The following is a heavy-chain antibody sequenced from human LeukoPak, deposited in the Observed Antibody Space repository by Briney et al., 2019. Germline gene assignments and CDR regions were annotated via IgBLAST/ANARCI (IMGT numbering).Heavy chain of an antibody. D-gene: IGHD6-13*01. CDR2: SSSSSSYI. CDR1: GFTFSSYS. Sequence: GGSLRLSCAASGFTFSSYSMNWVRQAPGKGLEWVSSSSSSSSYIYYADSVKGRSTISRDNAKNSLYLQMNSLRAEDTAVYYCARGYSSSCVDYWGQGTLVTVSS. V-gene: IGHV3-21*01. CDR3: ARGYSSSCVDY. J-gene: IGHJ4*02.